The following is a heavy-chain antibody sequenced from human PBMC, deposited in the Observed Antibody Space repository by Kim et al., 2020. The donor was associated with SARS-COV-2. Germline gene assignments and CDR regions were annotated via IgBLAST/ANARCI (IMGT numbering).Heavy chain of an antibody. Sequence: SETLSLTCTVSGGSISSYYWSWIRQPPGKGLEWIGYIYYSGSTNYNPSLKSRVTISVDTSKNQFSLKLSSVTAADTAVYYCARGIGSGYYLRQLFDYWGQGTLVTVSS. CDR2: IYYSGST. D-gene: IGHD3-22*01. CDR1: GGSISSYY. V-gene: IGHV4-59*01. CDR3: ARGIGSGYYLRQLFDY. J-gene: IGHJ4*02.